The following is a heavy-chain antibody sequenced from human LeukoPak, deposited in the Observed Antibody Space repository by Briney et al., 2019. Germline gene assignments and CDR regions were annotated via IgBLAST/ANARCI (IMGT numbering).Heavy chain of an antibody. Sequence: GGSLRLSCAASGFTFDDYAMHWVRQVPGKGLEWVSGISWNSGSIAYADSVKGRFTISRDNAKNSLYLQMNSLRGEDTALYYCAKVSDYSGNSGYSDYWGQGTLVTVSS. CDR2: ISWNSGSI. V-gene: IGHV3-9*01. D-gene: IGHD4-23*01. J-gene: IGHJ4*02. CDR3: AKVSDYSGNSGYSDY. CDR1: GFTFDDYA.